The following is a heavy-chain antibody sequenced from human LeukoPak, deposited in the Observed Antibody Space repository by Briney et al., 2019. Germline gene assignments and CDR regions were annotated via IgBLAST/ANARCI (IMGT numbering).Heavy chain of an antibody. V-gene: IGHV3-9*01. D-gene: IGHD6-19*01. J-gene: IGHJ4*02. Sequence: GRSLRLSCAGSGFIFNNYAMHWVRQPPGKGLEWVSGISWNSGSIDYADSVRGRFTISRDNAKNSLYLQMDSLRVEDTAFYYCAKDNRRHYTSGPNPDSLHWGQGALVTVSS. CDR1: GFIFNNYA. CDR2: ISWNSGSI. CDR3: AKDNRRHYTSGPNPDSLH.